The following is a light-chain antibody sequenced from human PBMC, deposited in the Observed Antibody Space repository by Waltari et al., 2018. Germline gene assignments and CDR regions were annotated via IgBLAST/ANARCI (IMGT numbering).Light chain of an antibody. J-gene: IGLJ1*01. CDR3: SSYTSSSTLVV. CDR1: SSDIGNYNH. CDR2: DVS. Sequence: QSALTQPAPVSGPPGQSITISCTGTSSDIGNYNHVSWYQQHPGKAPKLMIYDVSNRPSGVSNRFSGSKSGNTASLTISGLQAEDEAVYFCSSYTSSSTLVVFGTGTKVTVL. V-gene: IGLV2-14*03.